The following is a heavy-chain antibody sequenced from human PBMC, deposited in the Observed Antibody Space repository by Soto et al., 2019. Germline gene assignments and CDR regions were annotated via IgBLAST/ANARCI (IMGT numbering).Heavy chain of an antibody. CDR2: INFDESTT. CDR1: GFTFSNYW. CDR3: VTGVRTAGHVYRFDG. D-gene: IGHD3-16*01. V-gene: IGHV3-74*01. J-gene: IGHJ4*02. Sequence: EVQLVESGGGLVQPGGSLRLSCAASGFTFSNYWMHWVRQAPGKGLVWVSRINFDESTTTYADSVQGRFTISRDNAKNTLYLQLNSLRADDTAIYYCVTGVRTAGHVYRFDGWGQGALVTVS.